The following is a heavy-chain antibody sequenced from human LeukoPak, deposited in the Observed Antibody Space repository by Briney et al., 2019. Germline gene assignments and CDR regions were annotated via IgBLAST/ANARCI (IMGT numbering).Heavy chain of an antibody. V-gene: IGHV1-2*04. CDR3: ARVGYCSSTSCYDAFDI. CDR1: GGTFSSYA. D-gene: IGHD2-2*01. J-gene: IGHJ3*02. CDR2: INPNSGGT. Sequence: ASVKVSCKASGGTFSSYAISWVRQAPGQGLEWMGWINPNSGGTNYAQKFQGWVTMTRDTSISTAYMELSRLRSDDTAVYYCARVGYCSSTSCYDAFDIWGQGTMVTVSS.